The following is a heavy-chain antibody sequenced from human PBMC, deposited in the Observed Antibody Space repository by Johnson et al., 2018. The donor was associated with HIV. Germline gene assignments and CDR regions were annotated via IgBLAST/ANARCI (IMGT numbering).Heavy chain of an antibody. D-gene: IGHD3-10*01. CDR3: AKSTQATIARESGPYGAFDI. V-gene: IGHV3-30*18. CDR2: ISYDGTNQ. J-gene: IGHJ3*02. CDR1: GFAFSRFA. Sequence: VQLVESGGGVVQSGRSLRLSCAASGFAFSRFAMHWVRQVPDKGLEWVAVISYDGTNQYHADSVKGRFTISRDHSKNTLYLQMNSLRAEDTALYYCAKSTQATIARESGPYGAFDIWGQGTMVTVSS.